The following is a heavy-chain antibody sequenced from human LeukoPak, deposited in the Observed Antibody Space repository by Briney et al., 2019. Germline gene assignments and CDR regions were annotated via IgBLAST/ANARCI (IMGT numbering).Heavy chain of an antibody. J-gene: IGHJ5*02. CDR1: GFTFSSYA. D-gene: IGHD3-22*01. Sequence: PGGSLRLSCAASGFTFSSYAMSWVRQAPGKGLEWVSAISGSGGSTYYADSVKGRFTISRDNSKNTLYLQMNSLRAEDTAVYYCAKVLQRYYDSSGYYPLRWFDPWGQGTLVTVSS. CDR3: AKVLQRYYDSSGYYPLRWFDP. CDR2: ISGSGGST. V-gene: IGHV3-23*01.